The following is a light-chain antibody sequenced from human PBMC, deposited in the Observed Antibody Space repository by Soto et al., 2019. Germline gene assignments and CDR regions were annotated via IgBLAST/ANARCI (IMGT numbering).Light chain of an antibody. J-gene: IGKJ1*01. V-gene: IGKV1-5*03. CDR3: QQYNSYWT. CDR1: QSISSW. CDR2: KAS. Sequence: DIQMTQSPSTLSASVGDRVTITCRASQSISSWLAWYQQKPGKAPKLLIYKASSLESGVPSWFSASGSGTEFTLTISSLQPDDFATYYCQQYNSYWTFGQGTKVEIK.